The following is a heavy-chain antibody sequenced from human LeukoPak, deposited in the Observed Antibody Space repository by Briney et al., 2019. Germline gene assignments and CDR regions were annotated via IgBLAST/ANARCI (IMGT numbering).Heavy chain of an antibody. Sequence: QPGGSLRLSCAASGFTFSSYDMHWVRQATGKGLEWVSAIGTAGDTYYPGSVKGRFTISRENAKNSLYLQMNSLRAGDTAVYYCAREGNSGSYLDDAFDIWGQGTMVTVSS. CDR3: AREGNSGSYLDDAFDI. V-gene: IGHV3-13*04. CDR2: IGTAGDT. CDR1: GFTFSSYD. J-gene: IGHJ3*02. D-gene: IGHD1-26*01.